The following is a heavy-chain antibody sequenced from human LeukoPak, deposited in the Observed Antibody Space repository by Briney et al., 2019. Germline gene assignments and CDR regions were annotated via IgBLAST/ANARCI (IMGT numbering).Heavy chain of an antibody. J-gene: IGHJ6*02. V-gene: IGHV3-33*01. D-gene: IGHD5-18*01. CDR1: GFTFSTYG. CDR2: IWYDGRTQ. Sequence: GGSLRLSCAASGFTFSTYGMHWVRQAPGKGLEWVAVIWYDGRTQFYAESVKGRFAVSRDNSKNTLYLQMNSLRAEDTTVYYCARDAVDTANAVWGQGTTVTVSS. CDR3: ARDAVDTANAV.